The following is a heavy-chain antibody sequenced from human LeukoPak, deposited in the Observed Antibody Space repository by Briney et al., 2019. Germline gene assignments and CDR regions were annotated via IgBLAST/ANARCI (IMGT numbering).Heavy chain of an antibody. CDR3: ARVGYCSGGSCYYLAY. Sequence: ASVTVSCKASGYSFTSYYIHWVRQAPGQGLEWMGIINPSGGSTSYAQQFQGRVTLTRDTSTSTVYMDLSSLRSEDTAVYYCARVGYCSGGSCYYLAYWGQGTLVTVSS. CDR2: INPSGGST. J-gene: IGHJ4*02. V-gene: IGHV1-46*01. CDR1: GYSFTSYY. D-gene: IGHD2-15*01.